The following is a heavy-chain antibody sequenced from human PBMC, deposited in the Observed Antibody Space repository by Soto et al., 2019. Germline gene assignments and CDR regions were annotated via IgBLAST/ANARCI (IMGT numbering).Heavy chain of an antibody. Sequence: SETLSLTCAVSGGSISSSNWWSWVRQPPGKGLEWIEEIYHSGSTNYNPSLKSRVTISVDKSKNQFSLKLSSVTAADTAVYYCARTAVAGTGAFDIWGQGTMVTVSS. CDR2: IYHSGST. J-gene: IGHJ3*02. D-gene: IGHD6-19*01. CDR3: ARTAVAGTGAFDI. CDR1: GGSISSSNW. V-gene: IGHV4-4*02.